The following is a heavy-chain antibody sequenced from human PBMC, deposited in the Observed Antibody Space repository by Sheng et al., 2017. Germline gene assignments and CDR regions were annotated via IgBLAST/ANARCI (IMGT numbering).Heavy chain of an antibody. Sequence: QLQLQESGPGLVKPSETLSLTCTVSGGSISSSSYYWGWIRQPPGKGLEWIGSIYYSGSTYYNPSLKSRVTISVDTSKNQFSLKLSSVTAADTAVYYCARDFYYGSGTDAFDIWGQGTMVTVVF. CDR2: IYYSGST. CDR1: GGSISSSSYY. V-gene: IGHV4-39*07. CDR3: ARDFYYGSGTDAFDI. J-gene: IGHJ3*02. D-gene: IGHD3-10*01.